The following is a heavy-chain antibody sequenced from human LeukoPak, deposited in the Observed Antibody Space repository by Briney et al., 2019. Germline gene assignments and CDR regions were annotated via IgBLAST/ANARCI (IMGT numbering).Heavy chain of an antibody. J-gene: IGHJ4*02. D-gene: IGHD3-10*01. CDR1: GGSNSSYY. CDR2: IYYSGST. V-gene: IGHV4-59*01. Sequence: PSETLSLTCTVSGGSNSSYYWSWIRQPPGKGLEWIGYIYYSGSTNYNPSLKSRVTISVDTSKNQFSLKLSSVTAADTAVYYCASLRFYGSGSYYRKYYFDYWGQGTLVTVSS. CDR3: ASLRFYGSGSYYRKYYFDY.